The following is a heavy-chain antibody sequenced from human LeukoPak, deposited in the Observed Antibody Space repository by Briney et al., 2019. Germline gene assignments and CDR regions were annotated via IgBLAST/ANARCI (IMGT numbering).Heavy chain of an antibody. D-gene: IGHD2-2*01. V-gene: IGHV4-34*01. CDR1: GGSFGRYS. J-gene: IGHJ4*02. CDR2: INFSGYT. Sequence: PSETLSLTCAVSGGSFGRYSWTWIRQPPGKDLECIGEINFSGYTKYNPSLKSRVTMSVDTSKNQFSLKLASVTAADTAVYFCARVGSTPAKFDHWGQGTLVTVSS. CDR3: ARVGSTPAKFDH.